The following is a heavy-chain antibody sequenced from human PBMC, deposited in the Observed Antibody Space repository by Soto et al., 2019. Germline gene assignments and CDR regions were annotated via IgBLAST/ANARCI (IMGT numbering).Heavy chain of an antibody. V-gene: IGHV4-34*01. J-gene: IGHJ4*02. CDR1: GGSFSGYY. Sequence: SETLSLTCAVYGGSFSGYYWTWIRQPPGQGLEWSAESTHSGSTHYNPSLKSRVTISVDTSKNQFSLNLNSVTAADTAVYYCARSSVRGWCYWGQVTLVTVSS. CDR2: STHSGST. CDR3: ARSSVRGWCY. D-gene: IGHD3-10*02.